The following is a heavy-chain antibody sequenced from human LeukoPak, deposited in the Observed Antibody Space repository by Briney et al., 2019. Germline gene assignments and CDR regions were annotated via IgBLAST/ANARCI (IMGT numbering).Heavy chain of an antibody. J-gene: IGHJ3*02. D-gene: IGHD6-13*01. V-gene: IGHV4-39*07. CDR2: IYYSGST. Sequence: SETLSLTCTVSGGSISSSSYYWGWIRQPPGKGLEWIGSIYYSGSTYYNPSLKSRVTISVDTSKNQFSLKLSSVTAADTAVYYCARDEGTAAYDAFDIWGQGTMVTVSS. CDR3: ARDEGTAAYDAFDI. CDR1: GGSISSSSYY.